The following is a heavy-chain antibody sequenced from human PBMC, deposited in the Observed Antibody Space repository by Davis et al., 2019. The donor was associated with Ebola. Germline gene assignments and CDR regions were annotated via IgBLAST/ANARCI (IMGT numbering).Heavy chain of an antibody. J-gene: IGHJ4*02. CDR3: ARGRSTHRC. CDR1: GGSFRDYY. Sequence: PSETLSLTCAVYGGSFRDYYWSWFRQPPGQGLEWIGEIKHSGNTNYKASLKSRVTISVDTSQNQFSLRLTSVTPADTAVYYCARGRSTHRCWGQGARVTVST. CDR2: IKHSGNT. V-gene: IGHV4-34*01. D-gene: IGHD4-11*01.